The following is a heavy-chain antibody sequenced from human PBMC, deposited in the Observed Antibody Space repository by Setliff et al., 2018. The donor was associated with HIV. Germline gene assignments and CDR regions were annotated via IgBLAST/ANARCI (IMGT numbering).Heavy chain of an antibody. CDR2: IYRSGGT. V-gene: IGHV4-4*07. CDR1: GGSTSSDT. Sequence: PSETLSLTCSVSGGSTSSDTWSWIRQPAGQGLEWIGRIYRSGGTNYNTPLESRVTMSVDTSKNQFSLKLSSVTAADTAVYYCARELFGSGWYADSWGQGTLVTVSS. J-gene: IGHJ4*02. CDR3: ARELFGSGWYADS. D-gene: IGHD3-22*01.